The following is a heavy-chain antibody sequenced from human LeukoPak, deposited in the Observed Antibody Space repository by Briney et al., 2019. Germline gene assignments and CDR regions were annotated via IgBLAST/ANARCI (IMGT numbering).Heavy chain of an antibody. CDR2: IYYSGST. CDR3: ARRYCTGGNCCFLGSIFR. Sequence: SETLSLTCTVSGGSISSSSYHWGWIRQPPGKGLEWIGSIYYSGSTYYNPSLKSRVTISVDTSKNQFSLKLSSVTAADTAVYYCARRYCTGGNCCFLGSIFRRGQGTLVTVSS. J-gene: IGHJ4*02. V-gene: IGHV4-39*01. D-gene: IGHD2-15*01. CDR1: GGSISSSSYH.